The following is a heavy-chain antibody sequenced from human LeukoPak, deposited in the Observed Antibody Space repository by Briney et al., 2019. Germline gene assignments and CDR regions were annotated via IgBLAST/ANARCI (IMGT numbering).Heavy chain of an antibody. CDR2: IYYSGTT. CDR3: ARSGLWYFDY. D-gene: IGHD3-3*01. J-gene: IGHJ4*02. Sequence: PSETLSLTCTVSGDSFSSGAYYWSWSRQHPEKGLEWIGNIYYSGTTYYNPSLKSRLSISIDTSKNQLSLKVGSVTAADTAVYYCARSGLWYFDYWGQGTLVTVSS. V-gene: IGHV4-31*03. CDR1: GDSFSSGAYY.